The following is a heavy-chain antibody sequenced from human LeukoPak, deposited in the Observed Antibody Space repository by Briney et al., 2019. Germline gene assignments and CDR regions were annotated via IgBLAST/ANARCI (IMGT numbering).Heavy chain of an antibody. Sequence: PGGSLRLSCAASGFTFSDYYMSWIRQAPGKGLEWVSYISSSGSTIYYADSVKSRFTISRDNAKNSLYLQMNSLRAEDTAVYYCASDIVVVPAQPDYGMDVWGQGTMVTVSS. CDR3: ASDIVVVPAQPDYGMDV. CDR1: GFTFSDYY. V-gene: IGHV3-11*01. CDR2: ISSSGSTI. J-gene: IGHJ6*02. D-gene: IGHD2-2*01.